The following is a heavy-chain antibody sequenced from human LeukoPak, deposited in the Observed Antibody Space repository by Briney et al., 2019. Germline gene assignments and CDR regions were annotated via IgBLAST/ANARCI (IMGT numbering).Heavy chain of an antibody. CDR1: GFTFANYV. D-gene: IGHD1-1*01. Sequence: GGSLRLSCSASGFTFANYVMSWFRQAPGKGLEWVGFIRSNAYGGTTEYAASVNGRFTISRDDSKSTAYLQMNSLETEDTAVYYCTRDLLPRGKRNYNPYFFDYWAQGTLVTVP. J-gene: IGHJ4*02. CDR2: IRSNAYGGTT. V-gene: IGHV3-49*03. CDR3: TRDLLPRGKRNYNPYFFDY.